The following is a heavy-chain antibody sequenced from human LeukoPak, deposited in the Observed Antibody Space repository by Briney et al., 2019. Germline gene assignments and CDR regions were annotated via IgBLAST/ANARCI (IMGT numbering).Heavy chain of an antibody. CDR2: IKQDGSEK. CDR3: ARDFGRRNWFDP. V-gene: IGHV3-7*01. D-gene: IGHD3-10*01. CDR1: GLTFSSYW. Sequence: GGSLRLSCAASGLTFSSYWMSWVRQAPGKGLEWVANIKQDGSEKYYVDSVKGRFTISRDNAKNSLYLQMNSLRAEDTAVYYCARDFGRRNWFDPWGQGTLVTVSS. J-gene: IGHJ5*02.